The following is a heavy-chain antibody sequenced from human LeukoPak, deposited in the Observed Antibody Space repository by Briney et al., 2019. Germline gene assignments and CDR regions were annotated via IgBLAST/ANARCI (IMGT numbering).Heavy chain of an antibody. CDR2: IHSSGYT. J-gene: IGHJ5*02. Sequence: SETLSLTCIVSGGSISGYSWSWIRQPPGQGLEWIAYIHSSGYTNYNPSLKSRVTISVDTSKNQFSLEVTSVTAADTAMYYCTKREGPMSGSYDYFDPWGQGTLVTVSS. CDR1: GGSISGYS. V-gene: IGHV4-4*09. D-gene: IGHD1-26*01. CDR3: TKREGPMSGSYDYFDP.